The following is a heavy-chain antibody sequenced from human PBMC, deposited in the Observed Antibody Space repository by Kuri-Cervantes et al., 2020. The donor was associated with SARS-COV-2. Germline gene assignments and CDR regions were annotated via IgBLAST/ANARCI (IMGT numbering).Heavy chain of an antibody. CDR1: GYTFISYY. Sequence: ASVKVSCKASGYTFISYYMHWVRQAPGQGLEWMGRINPNSGGTNYAQKFQGRVTMTRDTSISTAYMELSRLRSDDTAVYYCASQLSGGASEYYFDYWGQGTLVTVSS. V-gene: IGHV1-2*06. D-gene: IGHD2-15*01. CDR2: INPNSGGT. CDR3: ASQLSGGASEYYFDY. J-gene: IGHJ4*02.